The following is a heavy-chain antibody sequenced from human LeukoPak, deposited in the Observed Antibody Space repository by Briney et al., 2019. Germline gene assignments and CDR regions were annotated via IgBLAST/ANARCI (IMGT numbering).Heavy chain of an antibody. D-gene: IGHD3-22*01. J-gene: IGHJ4*02. CDR3: AREGIVVRPFYLDY. CDR2: INLNSGDT. V-gene: IGHV1-2*02. CDR1: GYTFTAYY. Sequence: ASVKVSCKASGYTFTAYYMHWVRQAPGQGLEWMGWINLNSGDTKYAQKFQGRVTMTRDTSISTAYMELSRLRFDDTAVYYCAREGIVVRPFYLDYWGQGTLVTVSS.